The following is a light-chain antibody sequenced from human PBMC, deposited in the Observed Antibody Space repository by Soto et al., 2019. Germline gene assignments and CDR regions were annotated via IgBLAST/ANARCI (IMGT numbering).Light chain of an antibody. CDR2: WAT. CDR3: QTYYITPLT. Sequence: DIVMTQSPDSLAVSLGERATINCKSSQSVLYSTNNKNYLAWYQQKPGQPPKLLIYWATTRESGVPDRFSGSGSGTDFTLTISSLQAEDVAVYYCQTYYITPLTFGGGTKVEIK. V-gene: IGKV4-1*01. J-gene: IGKJ4*01. CDR1: QSVLYSTNNKNY.